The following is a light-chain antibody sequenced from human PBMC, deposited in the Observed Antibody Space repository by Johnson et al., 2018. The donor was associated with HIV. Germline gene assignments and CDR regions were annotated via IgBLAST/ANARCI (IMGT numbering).Light chain of an antibody. CDR3: GTWDSSLSGYV. CDR1: SSNIGNNY. J-gene: IGLJ1*01. CDR2: DNH. Sequence: QSVLTQPPSVSAAPGQKVTISCSGSSSNIGNNYVSWYQQLPGTAPKLLIYDNHKRPSGIPDRFSGSKSGTSATLGITGLQTGDEADYYCGTWDSSLSGYVVGAGTKITVL. V-gene: IGLV1-51*02.